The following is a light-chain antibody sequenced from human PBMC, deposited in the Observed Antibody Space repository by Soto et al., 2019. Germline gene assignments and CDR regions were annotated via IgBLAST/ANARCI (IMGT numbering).Light chain of an antibody. J-gene: IGLJ1*01. CDR3: QSYDSSLSRV. Sequence: QSVLTQPPSVSGAPGQRVTISCTGSSSDIGAGYDVHWYQQLPGTAPKLLIYGNSNRPSGVPDRFSGSKSGTSDRFSGSKSGTSASLAITGLRAEDEADYYCQSYDSSLSRVFGTGTKVTVL. CDR1: SSDIGAGYD. CDR2: GNS. V-gene: IGLV1-40*01.